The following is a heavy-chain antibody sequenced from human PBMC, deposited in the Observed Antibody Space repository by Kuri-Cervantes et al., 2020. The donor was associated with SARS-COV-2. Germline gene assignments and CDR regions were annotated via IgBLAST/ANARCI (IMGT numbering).Heavy chain of an antibody. Sequence: GESLKISCAASGFTFSSYSMNWVRQAPGKGLEWVSSISSSSSYIYYADSVKGRFTISRDNAKNSLYLQMNGLRAEDTAVYYCAREGHEIVVVPAATSYYYYGMDVWGQGTTVTVSS. CDR1: GFTFSSYS. V-gene: IGHV3-21*01. D-gene: IGHD2-2*01. CDR3: AREGHEIVVVPAATSYYYYGMDV. J-gene: IGHJ6*02. CDR2: ISSSSSYI.